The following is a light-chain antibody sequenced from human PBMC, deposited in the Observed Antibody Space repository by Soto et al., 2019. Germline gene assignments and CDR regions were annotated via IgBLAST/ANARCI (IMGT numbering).Light chain of an antibody. CDR3: CSYAGSNTWV. Sequence: QSALTQPASVSGSPGQSITISCTGTSSDVGSYNLVSWYQQHPGKAPKLMIYEGNKRPSGVSNRFSGSKSDNTASLTISGLQAEDESDYYCCSYAGSNTWVFGGGTKLTVL. V-gene: IGLV2-23*01. J-gene: IGLJ3*02. CDR2: EGN. CDR1: SSDVGSYNL.